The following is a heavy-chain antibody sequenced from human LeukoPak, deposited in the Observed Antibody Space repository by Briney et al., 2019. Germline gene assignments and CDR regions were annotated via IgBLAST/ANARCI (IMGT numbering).Heavy chain of an antibody. CDR1: GYTFTSYY. CDR3: VYDSSGYNLDY. Sequence: GASVKVSCKASGYTFTSYYMHWVRQDPGQGLEWMGIINPSGGSTSYAQKFQGRVTMTRDMSTSTVYMELSSLRSEDTAVYYCVYDSSGYNLDYWGQGTLVTVSS. J-gene: IGHJ4*02. V-gene: IGHV1-46*01. D-gene: IGHD3-22*01. CDR2: INPSGGST.